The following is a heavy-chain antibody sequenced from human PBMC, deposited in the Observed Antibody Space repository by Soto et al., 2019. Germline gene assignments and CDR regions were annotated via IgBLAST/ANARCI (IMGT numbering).Heavy chain of an antibody. D-gene: IGHD6-6*01. Sequence: GASVKVSCKASGGTFSSYAISWVRQAPGQGLEWMGGIIPIFGTANYAQKFQGRVTITADESTSTAYMKLSSLRSEDTAVYYCARDSSSSSKTIAVYYWFDPWGQGTLVTVSS. V-gene: IGHV1-69*13. J-gene: IGHJ5*02. CDR2: IIPIFGTA. CDR3: ARDSSSSSKTIAVYYWFDP. CDR1: GGTFSSYA.